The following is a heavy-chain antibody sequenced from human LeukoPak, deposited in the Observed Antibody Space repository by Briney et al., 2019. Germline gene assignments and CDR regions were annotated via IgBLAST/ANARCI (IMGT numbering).Heavy chain of an antibody. D-gene: IGHD5-24*01. CDR3: ASVEMATVNQDYYYYYYMDV. CDR1: GFTFSSYA. Sequence: GGSLRLSCAASGFTFSSYAMSWVRQAPGKGLEWVSAISGSGGSTYYADSVKGRFTISRDNSKNTLYLQMNSLRSENTAVYYCASVEMATVNQDYYYYYYMDVWGKGTTVTISS. J-gene: IGHJ6*03. CDR2: ISGSGGST. V-gene: IGHV3-23*01.